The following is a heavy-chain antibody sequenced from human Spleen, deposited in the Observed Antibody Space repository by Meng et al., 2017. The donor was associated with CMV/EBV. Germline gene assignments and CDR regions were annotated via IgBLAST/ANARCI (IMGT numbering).Heavy chain of an antibody. J-gene: IGHJ4*02. CDR3: ARGAWVRKKVVSKDFDY. CDR1: GGSVRGYY. CDR2: INHRGST. V-gene: IGHV4-34*01. D-gene: IGHD4-23*01. Sequence: YGGSVRGYYGSWIRQPPGKGLDWIGEINHRGSTKYNPSLKSRVNISVDTSKNQFSLKLSSVTAADTAVYYCARGAWVRKKVVSKDFDYWGQGTLVTVSS.